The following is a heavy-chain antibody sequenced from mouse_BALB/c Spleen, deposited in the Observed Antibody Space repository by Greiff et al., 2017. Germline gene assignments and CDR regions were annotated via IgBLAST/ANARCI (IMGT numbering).Heavy chain of an antibody. CDR1: GFAFSSYD. J-gene: IGHJ4*01. D-gene: IGHD2-2*01. V-gene: IGHV5-12-1*01. CDR2: ISSGGGST. CDR3: ARHGYDVGYAMDY. Sequence: EVKLVESGGGLVKPGGSLKLSCAASGFAFSSYDMSWVRQTPEKRLEWVAYISSGGGSTYYPDTVKGRFTISRDNAKNTLYLQMSSLKSEDTAMYYCARHGYDVGYAMDYWGRGTSVTVSS.